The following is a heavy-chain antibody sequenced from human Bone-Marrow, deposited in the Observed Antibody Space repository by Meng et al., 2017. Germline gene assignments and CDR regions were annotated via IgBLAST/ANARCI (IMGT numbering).Heavy chain of an antibody. Sequence: VQLQGWGAGLLKPSGTLSLTCVVPGGSFSDYYWSWIRQPPGKGLEWIGEINHSGSTNYNPSLESRATISVDTSQNNLSLKLSSVTAADSAVYYCARGPTTMAHDFDYWGQGTLVTVSS. CDR1: GGSFSDYY. CDR3: ARGPTTMAHDFDY. J-gene: IGHJ4*02. CDR2: INHSGST. V-gene: IGHV4-34*01. D-gene: IGHD4-11*01.